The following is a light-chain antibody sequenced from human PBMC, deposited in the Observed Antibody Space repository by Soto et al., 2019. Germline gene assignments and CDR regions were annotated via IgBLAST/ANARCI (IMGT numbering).Light chain of an antibody. CDR1: TGAVTSGHY. Sequence: QAVVTQEPSLTVSPGGTVTLTCASSTGAVTSGHYPYWFQQKPGQAPRTLIYETSTKQSWTPARFSGSLLGGKAVLTLSGAHPEDEAEYYCLLSYPTTRIFGGGTKVTVL. J-gene: IGLJ2*01. V-gene: IGLV7-46*01. CDR3: LLSYPTTRI. CDR2: ETS.